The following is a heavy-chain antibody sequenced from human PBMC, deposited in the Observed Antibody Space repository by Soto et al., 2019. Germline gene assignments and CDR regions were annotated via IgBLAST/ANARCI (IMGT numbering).Heavy chain of an antibody. CDR1: GYTFTNYG. V-gene: IGHV1-18*01. D-gene: IGHD2-2*01. J-gene: IGHJ4*02. CDR3: ARERQYEPLLY. CDR2: VSAYNRNT. Sequence: QVQLVQSGVEVKKPGASVKVSCQASGYTFTNYGITWLRQAPGQGLEWMGWVSAYNRNTNYAQRFQDRVTMTTDTSTRPAYRELRNLKSDDTAIYFCARERQYEPLLYWGQGTLVTVSS.